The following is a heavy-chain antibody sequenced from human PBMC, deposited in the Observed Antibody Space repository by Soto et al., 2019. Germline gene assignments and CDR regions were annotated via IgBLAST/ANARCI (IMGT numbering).Heavy chain of an antibody. CDR1: GYSFTSHW. D-gene: IGHD2-2*01. CDR2: IYPGDSDT. V-gene: IGHV5-51*01. J-gene: IGHJ4*02. CDR3: GRASVVGFTADYFDY. Sequence: GESLKISCKGSGYSFTSHWIGWVRQMPGKGLEWMGIIYPGDSDTRYSPSFQGQVAISADKSVSSAYLQWDSLKASDTAIYYCGRASVVGFTADYFDYWGQVTLVTV.